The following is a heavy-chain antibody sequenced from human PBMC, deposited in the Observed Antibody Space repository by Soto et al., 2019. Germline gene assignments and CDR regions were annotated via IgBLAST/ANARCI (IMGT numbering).Heavy chain of an antibody. V-gene: IGHV1-3*01. CDR3: ARGEFLSYDDY. CDR2: INAGNGNT. Sequence: GASVKVSCKASGGTFSSYAISWVRQAPGQGLEWMGWINAGNGNTKYSQRFQGRVTITRDTSASTAYMELSSLRSEDTAVYYCARGEFLSYDDYWGQGTLVTVSS. J-gene: IGHJ4*02. D-gene: IGHD3-16*01. CDR1: GGTFSSYA.